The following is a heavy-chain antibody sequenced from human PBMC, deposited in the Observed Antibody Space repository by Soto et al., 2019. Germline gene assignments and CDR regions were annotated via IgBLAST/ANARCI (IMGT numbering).Heavy chain of an antibody. Sequence: SETLSLTCTASGGSITSISHFWDWVRQPPGKGLEWIGTIYFTGNTYYTPCLKSRLTMSIATSKNEFSLRLNSVTAADTAVYYCAGQNCTIYAARYERSNCFDPWGPGTTVTVSS. V-gene: IGHV4-39*01. CDR2: IYFTGNT. J-gene: IGHJ5*01. D-gene: IGHD3-9*01. CDR1: GGSITSISHF. CDR3: AGQNCTIYAARYERSNCFDP.